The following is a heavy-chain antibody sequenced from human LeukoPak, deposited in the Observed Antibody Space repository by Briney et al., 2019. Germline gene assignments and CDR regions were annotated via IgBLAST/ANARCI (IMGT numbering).Heavy chain of an antibody. CDR2: INPNSGGT. V-gene: IGHV1-2*02. Sequence: ASVKVSCKASGYTFTSYYMHWVRQAPGQGLEWMGWINPNSGGTNYAQKFQGRVTMTRDTSISTAYMELSRLRSDDTAVYYCARFGNDYGDYGAGVNAFDIWGQGTMVTVSS. D-gene: IGHD4-17*01. CDR1: GYTFTSYY. CDR3: ARFGNDYGDYGAGVNAFDI. J-gene: IGHJ3*02.